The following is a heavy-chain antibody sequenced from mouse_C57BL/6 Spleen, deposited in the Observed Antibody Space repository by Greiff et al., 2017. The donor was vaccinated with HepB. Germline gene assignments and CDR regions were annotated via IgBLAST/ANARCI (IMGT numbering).Heavy chain of an antibody. CDR2: ISDGGSYT. V-gene: IGHV5-4*01. Sequence: VQLKESGGGLVKPGGSLKLSCAASGFTFSSYAMSWVRQTPEKRLEWVATISDGGSYTYYPDNVKGRFTISRDNAKNNLYLQMSHLKSEDTAMYYCAREKDYYGSSSFAYWGQGTLVTVSA. CDR1: GFTFSSYA. D-gene: IGHD1-1*01. J-gene: IGHJ3*01. CDR3: AREKDYYGSSSFAY.